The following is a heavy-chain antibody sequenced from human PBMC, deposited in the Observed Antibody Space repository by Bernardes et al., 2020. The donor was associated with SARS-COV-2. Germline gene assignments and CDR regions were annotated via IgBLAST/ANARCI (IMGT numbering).Heavy chain of an antibody. V-gene: IGHV4-39*01. CDR2: IYYSGNT. D-gene: IGHD6-13*01. CDR3: ARHTRQLGSSSSWPSFMDV. Sequence: SETLSLTCSVSGGSISDRGSYWGLIRQPPGKGLEWIATIYYSGNTFYNPSLKSRVTISVATSTNQFSVRLSSVTAADTAVYYCARHTRQLGSSSSWPSFMDVWGQGTTVIVSS. J-gene: IGHJ6*02. CDR1: GGSISDRGSY.